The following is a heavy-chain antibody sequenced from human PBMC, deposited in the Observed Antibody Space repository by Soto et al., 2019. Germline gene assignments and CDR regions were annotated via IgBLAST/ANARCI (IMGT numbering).Heavy chain of an antibody. V-gene: IGHV3-7*01. CDR1: GFTFSSYW. J-gene: IGHJ6*02. Sequence: EVQLVESGGGLVQPGGSLRLSCAASGFTFSSYWMSWVRQAPGKGLEWVANIKQDGSEKYYVDSVKGRFTIPRDNAKNSLYLQMSSRGSQDTAVYSCARDPKIVATRRDSYYYSGTDVWGQGTTISVSS. D-gene: IGHD5-12*01. CDR3: ARDPKIVATRRDSYYYSGTDV. CDR2: IKQDGSEK.